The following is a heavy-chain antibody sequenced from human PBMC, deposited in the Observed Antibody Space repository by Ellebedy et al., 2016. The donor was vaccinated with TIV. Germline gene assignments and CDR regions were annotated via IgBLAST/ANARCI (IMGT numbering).Heavy chain of an antibody. CDR2: IIPIFGTA. Sequence: AASVKVSCKASGGTFSSYAISWVRQAPGQGLEWMGGIIPIFGTANYAQKFQGRVTITADKSTSTAYMELSSLRSEDTAVYYCARAPSKQWLESPFDYWGQGTLVTVSS. CDR1: GGTFSSYA. CDR3: ARAPSKQWLESPFDY. V-gene: IGHV1-69*06. J-gene: IGHJ4*02. D-gene: IGHD6-19*01.